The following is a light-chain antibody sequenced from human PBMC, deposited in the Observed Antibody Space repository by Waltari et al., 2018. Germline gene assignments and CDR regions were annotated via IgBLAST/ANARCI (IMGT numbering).Light chain of an antibody. V-gene: IGKV1-5*03. CDR1: QNINTW. J-gene: IGKJ1*01. Sequence: DIQMTQSPSTLSAFVGDRVTITCRPSQNINTWLAWYQQKPVKAPELLIHKVSNSQSGVPSRFSGSGSATEFTLTISSLQPDDFATYYCQQYNSHWTFGQGTKVELK. CDR3: QQYNSHWT. CDR2: KVS.